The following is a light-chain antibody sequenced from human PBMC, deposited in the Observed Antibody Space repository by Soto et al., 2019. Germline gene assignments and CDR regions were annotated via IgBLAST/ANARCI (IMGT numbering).Light chain of an antibody. CDR3: QQRRVWPHLYT. J-gene: IGKJ1*01. Sequence: DIVLTQSPATLSLSPGERATLSCRASHSFSGYLAWYQQKRGQAPSLLIYDASNRATGIPARFSGSGSGTELTLTITIREPDDFAIYHSQQRRVWPHLYTLAQGNKVDI. V-gene: IGKV3-11*01. CDR2: DAS. CDR1: HSFSGY.